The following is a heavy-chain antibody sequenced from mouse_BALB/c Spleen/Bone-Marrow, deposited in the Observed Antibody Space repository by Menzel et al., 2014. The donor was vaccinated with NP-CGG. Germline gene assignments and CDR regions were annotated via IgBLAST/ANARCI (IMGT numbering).Heavy chain of an antibody. CDR1: GFTFSSYG. Sequence: EVQRVESGGGLVQPGGSLKPSCAASGFTFSSYGMSWVRQTPDKRLELVATINSNGGSTYYPDSVKGRFTISRDNAKNTLYLQMSSLKSEDTAMYYCARDYDYDYWGQGTTLTVSS. D-gene: IGHD2-4*01. CDR2: INSNGGST. V-gene: IGHV5-6-3*01. CDR3: ARDYDYDY. J-gene: IGHJ2*01.